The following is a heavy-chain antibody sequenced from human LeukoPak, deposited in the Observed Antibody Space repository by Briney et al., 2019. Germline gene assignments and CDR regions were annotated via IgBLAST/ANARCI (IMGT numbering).Heavy chain of an antibody. CDR1: GVSISTGGHY. V-gene: IGHV4-31*03. Sequence: SPSQTLSLTCTVSGVSISTGGHYWSWIRQHPGKGLEWIAYIYYNGRINYNPSLKSRIAMSVDTSGNQFSLKLSSVTAADTAVYYCARRVGKFPTYYFDYWGQGTRVTVSS. CDR3: ARRVGKFPTYYFDY. D-gene: IGHD1-1*01. J-gene: IGHJ4*02. CDR2: IYYNGRI.